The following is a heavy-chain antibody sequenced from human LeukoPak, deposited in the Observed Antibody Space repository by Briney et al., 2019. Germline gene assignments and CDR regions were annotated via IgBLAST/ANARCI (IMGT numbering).Heavy chain of an antibody. V-gene: IGHV4-34*01. CDR3: ARGLTH. CDR1: GGSFSGYY. CDR2: INHSGNS. Sequence: SETLSLTCSVYGGSFSGYYWRWIRQPTGKGLEWIGEINHSGNSNYNPSLKSRVTISVDTSKNQFSLKLNSVTAADTGVYYCARGLTHWGQGTLVTVSS. J-gene: IGHJ4*02.